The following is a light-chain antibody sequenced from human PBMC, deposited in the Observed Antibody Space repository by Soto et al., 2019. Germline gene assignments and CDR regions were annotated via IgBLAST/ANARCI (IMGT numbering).Light chain of an antibody. CDR1: QSVSSN. V-gene: IGKV3-15*01. CDR3: QQYNNWPPG. CDR2: GAS. J-gene: IGKJ1*01. Sequence: EIVMTQSPATLSVSPGERATLSCMASQSVSSNLAWYQQKPGQAPRLLIYGASTRATGIPARFSGSGSGTEFTLTISSLQYEDFAVYYCQQYNNWPPGFGQGTKVDIK.